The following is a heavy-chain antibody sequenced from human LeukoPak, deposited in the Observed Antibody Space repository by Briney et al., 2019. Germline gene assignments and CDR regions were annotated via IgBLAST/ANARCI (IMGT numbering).Heavy chain of an antibody. D-gene: IGHD1-26*01. J-gene: IGHJ4*02. CDR3: ARDRPTGASRVFLVQ. Sequence: AGSLRLSCAASGFTFTSYWMHWVRQAPGKGLVWVSRINTDGSSTTYPDSVKGRFTISRDNAKNTLYLQMNSLRAEDTAVYYCARDRPTGASRVFLVQWGQGTLVTVSS. V-gene: IGHV3-74*01. CDR2: INTDGSST. CDR1: GFTFTSYW.